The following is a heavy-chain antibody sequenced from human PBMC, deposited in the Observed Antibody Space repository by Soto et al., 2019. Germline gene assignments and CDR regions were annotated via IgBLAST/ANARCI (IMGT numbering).Heavy chain of an antibody. J-gene: IGHJ4*02. Sequence: EVQLLESGGGLVQPGGSLRLSCAASGFTFSSYAMSWVRQAPGKGLEWVSAISGSGGSTYYADSVKGRFTISRDNSKNTLYLQMNSLRAEDMAVYYCAKGGDSSGYYHPLYWGQGTLVTVSS. D-gene: IGHD3-22*01. CDR2: ISGSGGST. CDR3: AKGGDSSGYYHPLY. V-gene: IGHV3-23*01. CDR1: GFTFSSYA.